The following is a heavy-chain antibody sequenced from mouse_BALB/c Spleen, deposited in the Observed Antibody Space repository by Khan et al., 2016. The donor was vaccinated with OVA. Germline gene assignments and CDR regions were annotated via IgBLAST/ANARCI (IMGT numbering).Heavy chain of an antibody. CDR1: GFSLSRYS. J-gene: IGHJ4*01. CDR3: AGGYYCPGAVDY. V-gene: IGHV2-6-4*01. D-gene: IGHD2-12*01. Sequence: QVQLKESGPGLVAPSQSLSITCTVSGFSLSRYSVHWVRQPPGKGLEWLGMIWGGGNIDYNSALNSRLSISKDNSTSHVFFKMHSLQTDDTAIYFCAGGYYCPGAVDYWGQGTSVTVSS. CDR2: IWGGGNI.